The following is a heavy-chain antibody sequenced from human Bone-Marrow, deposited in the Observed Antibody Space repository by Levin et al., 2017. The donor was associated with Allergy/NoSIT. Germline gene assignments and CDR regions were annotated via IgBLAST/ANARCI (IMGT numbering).Heavy chain of an antibody. CDR2: IYHSGST. CDR1: GGSISSGGYS. V-gene: IGHV4-30-2*01. CDR3: ARAVGATPADLSAFDI. Sequence: SETLSLTCAVSGGSISSGGYSWSWIRQPPGKGLEWIGYIYHSGSTYYNPSLKSRVTISVDRSKNQFSLKLSSVTAADTAVYYCARAVGATPADLSAFDIWGQGTMLTVSS. J-gene: IGHJ3*02. D-gene: IGHD1-26*01.